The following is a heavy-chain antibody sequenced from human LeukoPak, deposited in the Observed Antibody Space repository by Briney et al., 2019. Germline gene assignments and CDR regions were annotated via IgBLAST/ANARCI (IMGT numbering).Heavy chain of an antibody. Sequence: SETLSLTCTVSGGSISSYYWSWIRQPPGKGLEWIGEINHSGSTNYNPSLKSRVTISVDTSKNQFSLKLSSVTAADTAVYYCARPYGRVDYWGQGTLVTVSS. CDR1: GGSISSYY. D-gene: IGHD4-17*01. CDR2: INHSGST. V-gene: IGHV4-34*01. J-gene: IGHJ4*02. CDR3: ARPYGRVDY.